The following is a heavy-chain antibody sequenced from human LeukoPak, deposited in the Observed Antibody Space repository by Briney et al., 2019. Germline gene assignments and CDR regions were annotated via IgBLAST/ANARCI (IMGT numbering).Heavy chain of an antibody. CDR1: GGTFSSYA. J-gene: IGHJ6*04. D-gene: IGHD6-19*01. CDR2: IIPIFGTA. Sequence: SVKVSCTASGGTFSSYAISWVRQAPGQGLEWMGGIIPIFGTANYAQKFQGRVTITADESTSTAYMELSSLRSEDTAVYYCARDRQWLVPGYYGMDVWGKGTTVTVSS. CDR3: ARDRQWLVPGYYGMDV. V-gene: IGHV1-69*01.